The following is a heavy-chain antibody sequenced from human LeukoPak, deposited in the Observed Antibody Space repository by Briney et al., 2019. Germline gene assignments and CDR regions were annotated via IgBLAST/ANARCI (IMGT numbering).Heavy chain of an antibody. CDR2: INHSGST. V-gene: IGHV4-34*01. J-gene: IGHJ6*03. CDR3: ARLRRNFGYYYYYMDV. Sequence: PSETLSLTCAVYGGSFSGYYWSWIRQPPGKGLEWIGEINHSGSTNYNPSLKSRVTISVDTSKNQFSLKLSSVTAADTAVYYCARLRRNFGYYYYYMDVWGKGTTVTISS. D-gene: IGHD3-10*01. CDR1: GGSFSGYY.